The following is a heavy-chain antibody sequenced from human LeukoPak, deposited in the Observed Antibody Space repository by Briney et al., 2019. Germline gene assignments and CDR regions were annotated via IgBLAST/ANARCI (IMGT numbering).Heavy chain of an antibody. V-gene: IGHV1-3*03. CDR3: AGGWYGDWFDP. Sequence: ASVKVSCKASGYTFTSYAVHWVRRAPGQSLEWMGYINDGDGNTKYSQELQGRVTITRDTSASTAYMELSSLRSEDMAVYYCAGGWYGDWFDPWGQGTLVTVSS. D-gene: IGHD6-19*01. J-gene: IGHJ5*02. CDR1: GYTFTSYA. CDR2: INDGDGNT.